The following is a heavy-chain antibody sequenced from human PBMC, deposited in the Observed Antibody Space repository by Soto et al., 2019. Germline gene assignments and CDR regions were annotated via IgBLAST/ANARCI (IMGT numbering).Heavy chain of an antibody. J-gene: IGHJ6*02. CDR2: IWYDGSNK. Sequence: PGGSLRLSCVASGFTFSNYGMHWVRQAPGKGLEWVAVIWYDGSNKYNADSVRGRFTISRDNSKNTLYLQMNSLRAEDTAVYYCAREWVDCGTTTCFHYGMDVWGHGTTVTVSS. CDR1: GFTFSNYG. D-gene: IGHD2-2*01. CDR3: AREWVDCGTTTCFHYGMDV. V-gene: IGHV3-33*01.